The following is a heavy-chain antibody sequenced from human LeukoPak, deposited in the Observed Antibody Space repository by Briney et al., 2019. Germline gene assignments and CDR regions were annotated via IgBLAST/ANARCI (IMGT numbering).Heavy chain of an antibody. CDR3: ARVPRYSSGWYYFDY. CDR2: ISGSGGST. V-gene: IGHV3-23*01. D-gene: IGHD6-19*01. J-gene: IGHJ4*02. Sequence: GGSLGLSCAASGFTFSSYAMSWVRQAPGKGLEWVSAISGSGGSTYYADSVKGRFTISRDNSKNTLYLQMNSLRAEDTAVYYCARVPRYSSGWYYFDYWGQGTLVTVSS. CDR1: GFTFSSYA.